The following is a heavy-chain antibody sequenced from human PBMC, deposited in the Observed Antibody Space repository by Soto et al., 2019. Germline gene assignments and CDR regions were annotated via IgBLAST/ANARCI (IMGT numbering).Heavy chain of an antibody. CDR1: GYTFTSYD. J-gene: IGHJ6*02. Sequence: QVQLVQSGAEVKKPGASVKVSCKASGYTFTSYDINWVRQATGQGLEWMGWMNPNSGNTGYAQKFQGRVTMTRNTSISTAYMELSSLRSEGTVVYYCARGLGGFGWWLRATYYGMDVWGQGTTVTVSS. D-gene: IGHD5-12*01. CDR3: ARGLGGFGWWLRATYYGMDV. CDR2: MNPNSGNT. V-gene: IGHV1-8*01.